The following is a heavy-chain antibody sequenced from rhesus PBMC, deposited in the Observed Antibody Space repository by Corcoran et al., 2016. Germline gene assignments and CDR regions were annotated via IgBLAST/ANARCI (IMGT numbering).Heavy chain of an antibody. CDR2: ISWDDDK. CDR3: ARVQGRTVTTYFDY. J-gene: IGHJ4*01. CDR1: WFSLITSGLG. V-gene: IGHV2S1*01. D-gene: IGHD4-23*01. Sequence: QVTLKESGPALVKPTQTLTLTCTFSWFSLITSGLGVGWIRHPPGQDLEWLASISWDDDKYYSTSLKSRLTISKDTSKNQVVLTMTNMDPVDTATYYCARVQGRTVTTYFDYWGQGVLVTVSS.